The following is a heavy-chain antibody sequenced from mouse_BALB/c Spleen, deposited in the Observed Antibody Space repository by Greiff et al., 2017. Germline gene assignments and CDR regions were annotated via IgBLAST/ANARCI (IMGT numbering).Heavy chain of an antibody. CDR3: ARGGGNYLDY. Sequence: KLVEWVAYISSGSSTIYYADTVKGRFTISRDNPKNTLFLQMTSLRSEDTAMYYCARGGGNYLDYWGQGTTLTVSS. J-gene: IGHJ2*01. CDR2: ISSGSSTI. V-gene: IGHV5-17*02.